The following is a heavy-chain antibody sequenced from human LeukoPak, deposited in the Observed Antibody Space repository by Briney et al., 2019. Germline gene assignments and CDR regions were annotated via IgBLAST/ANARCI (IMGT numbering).Heavy chain of an antibody. CDR2: IYHSGST. CDR1: GYSISSGYY. Sequence: ASETLSLTCTVSGYSISSGYYWGWIRQPPGKGLEWIGSIYHSGSTYYNPSLKSRVTISVDTSKNQFSLKLSSVTAADTAVYYCARDPVDWGQGTLVTVSS. D-gene: IGHD2-21*01. V-gene: IGHV4-38-2*02. J-gene: IGHJ4*02. CDR3: ARDPVD.